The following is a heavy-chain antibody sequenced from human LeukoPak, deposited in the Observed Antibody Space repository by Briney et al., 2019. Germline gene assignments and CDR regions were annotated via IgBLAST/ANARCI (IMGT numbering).Heavy chain of an antibody. D-gene: IGHD3-22*01. J-gene: IGHJ4*02. V-gene: IGHV3-30*18. CDR1: GFTFSSYG. CDR2: ISYDGSNK. Sequence: PGGSLRLSCAASGFTFSSYGMHWVRQAPGKGLEWVAVISYDGSNKYYADSVKGRSTISRDNSKNTLYLQMNSLRAEDTAVYYCAKDYYDSSGYYHLFDYWGQGTLVTVSS. CDR3: AKDYYDSSGYYHLFDY.